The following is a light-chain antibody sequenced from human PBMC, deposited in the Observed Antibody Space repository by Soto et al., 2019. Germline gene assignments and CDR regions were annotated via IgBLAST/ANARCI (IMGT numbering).Light chain of an antibody. CDR3: AAWDDSINSWV. J-gene: IGLJ3*02. V-gene: IGLV1-44*01. Sequence: QSVLTQPPSASGTPGQRVTISCSGGSSNIGSNTVNWDQQLPGTAPKLLIYISNQRPSGVPDRFSGSKSGTSASLAISGLEAEDEADYYCAAWDDSINSWVFGGGTKVTVL. CDR1: SSNIGSNT. CDR2: ISN.